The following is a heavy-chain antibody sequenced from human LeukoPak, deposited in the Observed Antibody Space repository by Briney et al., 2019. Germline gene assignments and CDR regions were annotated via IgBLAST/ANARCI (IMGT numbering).Heavy chain of an antibody. Sequence: ASVKVSCKASGFTSTRHDINWVRQASGQWLEWMGWMNPNNGNTGYAQKFQGRVTMTRDTYTSTAYMELRGLRPEDTAVYYCVRDAEGAGISVNFWSDPWGQGTLVTVSS. V-gene: IGHV1-8*01. CDR2: MNPNNGNT. CDR3: VRDAEGAGISVNFWSDP. J-gene: IGHJ5*02. D-gene: IGHD1-14*01. CDR1: GFTSTRHD.